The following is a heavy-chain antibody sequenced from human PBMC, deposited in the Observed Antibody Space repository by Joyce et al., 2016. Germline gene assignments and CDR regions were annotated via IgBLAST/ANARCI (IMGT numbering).Heavy chain of an antibody. D-gene: IGHD2-21*01. V-gene: IGHV5-51*01. CDR3: ARVISHSHFDT. CDR2: IYPGDSRA. CDR1: GFSFKGYW. J-gene: IGHJ4*02. Sequence: EVQLVQSGAEVQKPGESLKISCKSSGFSFKGYWIAWVRQMPGKGLEWMGNIYPGDSRARYSPSFQGQVTISADKSINTAYLHWSSLKASDTAIYYCARVISHSHFDTWGQGTLVTVSS.